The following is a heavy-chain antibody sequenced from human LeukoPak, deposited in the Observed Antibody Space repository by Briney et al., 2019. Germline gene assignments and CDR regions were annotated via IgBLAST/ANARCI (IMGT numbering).Heavy chain of an antibody. V-gene: IGHV1-3*01. CDR2: INAGNGNT. Sequence: ASVKVSCKASGYTFTTYPIHWVRQAPGQRLEWMGWINAGNGNTKYSQKFQGRVTITRDTSASTAYMELSSLRSEDMAVYYCARDGIYGDCDIWGQGTMVTVSS. CDR1: GYTFTTYP. D-gene: IGHD4-17*01. J-gene: IGHJ3*02. CDR3: ARDGIYGDCDI.